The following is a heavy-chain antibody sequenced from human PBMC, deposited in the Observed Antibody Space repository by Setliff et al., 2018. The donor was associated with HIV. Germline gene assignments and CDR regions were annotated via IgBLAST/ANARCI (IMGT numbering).Heavy chain of an antibody. CDR2: LIPVLGEP. J-gene: IGHJ6*03. D-gene: IGHD6-6*01. Sequence: SVKVSCKASGNTLRNNAIGWVRQAPGQGLEWMGSLIPVLGEPHYAQSFQGRVTISADDSTSTVYMEVRSLRSADTAVYYCSKVSEHRTSSGSFYYYMDVWGEGTTVTVSS. CDR3: SKVSEHRTSSGSFYYYMDV. CDR1: GNTLRNNA. V-gene: IGHV1-69*11.